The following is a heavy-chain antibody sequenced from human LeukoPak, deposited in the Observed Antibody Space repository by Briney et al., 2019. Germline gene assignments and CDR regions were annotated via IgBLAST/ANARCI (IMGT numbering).Heavy chain of an antibody. CDR2: IYYRGSTDYSGST. CDR1: GGSISSHF. CDR3: ARQTMTTADAFDI. Sequence: PETLSLTCTVPGGSISSHFWSSIPQPPGKGLEWISYIYYRGSTDYSGSTYYNPSLKSRVTIPADTSKKQFSLKLSSVTAGDTTVYYCARQTMTTADAFDIWGQGTMVTVSS. V-gene: IGHV4-59*08. J-gene: IGHJ3*02. D-gene: IGHD4-17*01.